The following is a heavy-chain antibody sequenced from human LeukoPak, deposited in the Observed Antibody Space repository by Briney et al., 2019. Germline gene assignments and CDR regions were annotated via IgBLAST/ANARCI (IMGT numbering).Heavy chain of an antibody. V-gene: IGHV3-33*06. CDR3: AKAHYYGSGIFDY. CDR2: LWYDGSQK. J-gene: IGHJ4*02. CDR1: GFTFSNYG. Sequence: GGSLRLSCAASGFTFSNYGMHWARQAPGKGLEGVAVLWYDGSQKYYADSVKDRFTISRDNSKNTLYLQMDSLGAEDTAVYYCAKAHYYGSGIFDYWGQGTLVTVSS. D-gene: IGHD3-10*01.